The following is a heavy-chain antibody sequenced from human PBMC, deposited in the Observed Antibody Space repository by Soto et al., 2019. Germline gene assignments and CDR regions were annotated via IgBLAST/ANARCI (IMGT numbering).Heavy chain of an antibody. CDR2: IIPIYGSA. J-gene: IGHJ6*02. V-gene: IGHV1-69*01. CDR1: GGAFSGSV. Sequence: QVQLVQSGAEVKQPGSSVKVSCKTSGGAFSGSVISWVRHVPGQGLDWMGAIIPIYGSANYAQNLQGRIMITADESTRATFTELSRMRAAGTAFYYRARGTRAARGFYYYYGMDVWCPGTTVTVSS. D-gene: IGHD3-16*01. CDR3: ARGTRAARGFYYYYGMDV.